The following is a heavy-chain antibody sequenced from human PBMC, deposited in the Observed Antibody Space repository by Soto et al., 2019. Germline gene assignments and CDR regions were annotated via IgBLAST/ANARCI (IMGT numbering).Heavy chain of an antibody. Sequence: KTSSTLSLTCTVSGGSISSGGHHWSWIRQHPAKGLEWIGHICYSVTTYYNPSLKSRATLSAETSETQLSLKLISVTAADTAVYFCARLMATSWFDPWGQGTPVTVSS. J-gene: IGHJ5*02. CDR1: GGSISSGGHH. CDR2: ICYSVTT. CDR3: ARLMATSWFDP. V-gene: IGHV4-31*03.